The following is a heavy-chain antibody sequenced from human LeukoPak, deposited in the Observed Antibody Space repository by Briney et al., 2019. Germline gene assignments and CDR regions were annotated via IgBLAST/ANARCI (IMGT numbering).Heavy chain of an antibody. CDR2: IYHGSA. CDR3: AREGGRQWLVSGALDS. J-gene: IGHJ5*01. CDR1: DDSVSSSRYY. Sequence: PSETLSRTCTVSDDSVSSSRYYWTWIRQPPGKGLEWIGYIYHGSATYNPSLESRVTLSMDTSKNQYSLKMTSVTAADTAVYYCAREGGRQWLVSGALDSWGQGTLVTVSS. V-gene: IGHV4-61*01. D-gene: IGHD6-19*01.